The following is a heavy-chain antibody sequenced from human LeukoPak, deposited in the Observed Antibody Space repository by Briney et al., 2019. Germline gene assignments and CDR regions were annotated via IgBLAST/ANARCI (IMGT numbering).Heavy chain of an antibody. J-gene: IGHJ6*02. CDR2: INHSGST. D-gene: IGHD1-26*01. CDR3: ARVRVGASDYYYYGMDV. V-gene: IGHV4-34*01. Sequence: PSETLSLTCAVYGGSFSGYYWSWIRQPPGKGLEWIGEINHSGSTNYNPSLKSRVTISVDTSKNQFSPKLSSVTAADTAVCYCARVRVGASDYYYYGMDVWGQGTTVTVSS. CDR1: GGSFSGYY.